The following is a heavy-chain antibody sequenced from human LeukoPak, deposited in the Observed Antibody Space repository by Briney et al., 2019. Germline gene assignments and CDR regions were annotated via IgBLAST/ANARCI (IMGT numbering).Heavy chain of an antibody. CDR2: IKPDGNEK. V-gene: IGHV3-7*01. J-gene: IGHJ4*02. CDR3: SGRDSSRSPRAY. CDR1: GLTFTDFW. D-gene: IGHD2-2*01. Sequence: PGGSLRLSRAASGLTFTDFWMNWVRLAPGRGLEWLANIKPDGNEKYYVDSVKGRFAISRDNAKNEVYLEMNSLRAEDTGVYYCSGRDSSRSPRAYWGQGTLVRVSS.